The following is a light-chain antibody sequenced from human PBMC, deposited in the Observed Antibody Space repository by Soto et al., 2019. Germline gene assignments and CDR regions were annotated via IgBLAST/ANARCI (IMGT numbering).Light chain of an antibody. CDR2: AAS. J-gene: IGKJ5*01. CDR3: QQYVSTPLT. CDR1: QSISSY. Sequence: DLALTQAPSSLSAAGGDRVTITCRASQSISSYLNWYQQKPGKAPKLLIYAASSLQSGVPSRFSGSGSGTDFTLTISRLEPEDFAVYYCQQYVSTPLTFGGGTRPEI. V-gene: IGKV1-39*01.